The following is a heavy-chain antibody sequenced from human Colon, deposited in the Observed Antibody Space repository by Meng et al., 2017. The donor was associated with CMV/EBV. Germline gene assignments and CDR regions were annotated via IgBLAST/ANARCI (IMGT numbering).Heavy chain of an antibody. V-gene: IGHV2-5*02. CDR3: VHMYSRSSGDVS. CDR1: GFTFTRIVNS. CDR2: PHGDDTD. D-gene: IGHD6-6*01. J-gene: IGHJ5*02. Sequence: QMHVEESGPALMKPTPTLTVSCTFSGFTFTRIVNSWVWKRPAPGQALIGRAHPHGDDTDESNPSLRSILVATRKTTKNPVILIMTDIYHMDTAKYCGVHMYSRSSGDVSWGQGTLVTVSS.